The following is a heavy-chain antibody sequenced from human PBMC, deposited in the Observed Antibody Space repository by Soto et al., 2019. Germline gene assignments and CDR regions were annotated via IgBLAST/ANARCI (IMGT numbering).Heavy chain of an antibody. Sequence: QVQLVQSGAEVKKPGSSVKVSCEASGGTFSSYSFSWVRQAPGQGLEWMGRVIPILGMANYAQKFQGRVTITADKTTSTVYLEIRSLRSEDTAVYYCARGGAVVVPGAVDRHNWFDPWGQGTLVTVSS. CDR3: ARGGAVVVPGAVDRHNWFDP. CDR2: VIPILGMA. CDR1: GGTFSSYS. D-gene: IGHD2-2*01. V-gene: IGHV1-69*02. J-gene: IGHJ5*02.